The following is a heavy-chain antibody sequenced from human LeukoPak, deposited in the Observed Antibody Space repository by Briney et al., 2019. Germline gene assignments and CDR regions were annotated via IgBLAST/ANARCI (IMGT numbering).Heavy chain of an antibody. D-gene: IGHD6-19*01. CDR2: MNPNSGNT. CDR1: GYTFTSYD. CDR3: ARVGYSSGWYRDY. J-gene: IGHJ4*02. Sequence: ASVRVSCKASGYTFTSYDINWVRQATGQGLEWMGWMNPNSGNTGYAQKFQGRVTMTRNTSISTAYMELSSLRSEDTAVYYCARVGYSSGWYRDYWGQGTLVTVSS. V-gene: IGHV1-8*01.